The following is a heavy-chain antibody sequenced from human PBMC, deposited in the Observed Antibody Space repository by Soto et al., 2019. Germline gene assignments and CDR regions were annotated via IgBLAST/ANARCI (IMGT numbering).Heavy chain of an antibody. CDR2: IGPKTGDT. CDR3: GRGRSGELVIFY. V-gene: IGHV1-2*02. D-gene: IGHD1-7*01. Sequence: QVQLVQSGAEVKESGASVKVSCKGSGYTFTGYYIHWVRQATGQGPEWVGEIGPKTGDTRYAQKFQGRVTMTKDTSINTVCMELSNLSPDDTAVYYCGRGRSGELVIFYWGQGTLVTVHS. CDR1: GYTFTGYY. J-gene: IGHJ4*02.